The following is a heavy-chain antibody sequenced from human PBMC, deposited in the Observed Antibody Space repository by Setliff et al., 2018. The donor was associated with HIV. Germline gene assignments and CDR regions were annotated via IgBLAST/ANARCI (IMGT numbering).Heavy chain of an antibody. CDR1: GFTFGDYA. D-gene: IGHD3-9*01. Sequence: GGSLRLSCTASGFTFGDYAMSWVRQTPGKGLEWVSSVSWNSGSGSVDYADSVTGRFTISRDNAKNSLYVQMNSLRAEDRAVYYCATNFLYDILTGYFPYQFDQWGQGTLVTVSS. CDR3: ATNFLYDILTGYFPYQFDQ. J-gene: IGHJ4*02. CDR2: VSWNSGSGSV. V-gene: IGHV3-9*01.